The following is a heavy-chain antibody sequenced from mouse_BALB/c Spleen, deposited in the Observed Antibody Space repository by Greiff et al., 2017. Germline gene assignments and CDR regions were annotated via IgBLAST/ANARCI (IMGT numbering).Heavy chain of an antibody. CDR3: ARELGYYAMDY. CDR1: GFSLTGYG. J-gene: IGHJ4*01. CDR2: IWGDGST. D-gene: IGHD4-1*01. V-gene: IGHV2-6-7*01. Sequence: VNVVESGPGLVAPSQSLSITCTVSGFSLTGYGVYWVRQPPGKGLEWLGMIWGDGSTDYNSALKSRLSISKDNSKSQVFLKMNSLQTDDTARYYCARELGYYAMDYWGQGTSVTVSS.